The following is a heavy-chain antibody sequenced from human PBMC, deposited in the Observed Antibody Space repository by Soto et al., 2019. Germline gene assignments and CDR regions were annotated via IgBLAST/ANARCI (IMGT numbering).Heavy chain of an antibody. CDR3: AKVSVVVLAAGDWFDP. Sequence: EVQLLESGGGLVQPGGSLRLSCAASGFSFSTYAMTWVRQAPGKGLEWVSGISGNSGSTYYADSVKGRFTVSRDNSKNTVYLQMNSLRDDDTAVYYCAKVSVVVLAAGDWFDPWGQGTLVTVSS. D-gene: IGHD2-15*01. V-gene: IGHV3-23*01. CDR1: GFSFSTYA. J-gene: IGHJ5*02. CDR2: ISGNSGST.